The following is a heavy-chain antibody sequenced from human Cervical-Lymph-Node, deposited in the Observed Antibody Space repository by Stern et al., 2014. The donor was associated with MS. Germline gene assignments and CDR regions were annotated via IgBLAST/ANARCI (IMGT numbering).Heavy chain of an antibody. Sequence: VQLVESGAEVTKPGSSVKVSCKASGGTFSKFPSSWVRQAPGQGLEWMGGIFPVFGTPTYAQEFRGRVTSTADVSTSTVFKELGRLRSDDTAVYYCALSSETSDRWYSLGYDLRGQGTLVTVSS. CDR3: ALSSETSDRWYSLGYDL. CDR2: IFPVFGTP. D-gene: IGHD6-13*01. J-gene: IGHJ5*02. CDR1: GGTFSKFP. V-gene: IGHV1-69*01.